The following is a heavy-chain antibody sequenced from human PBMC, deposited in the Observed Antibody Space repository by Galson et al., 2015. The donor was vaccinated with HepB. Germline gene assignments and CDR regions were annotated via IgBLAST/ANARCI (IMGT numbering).Heavy chain of an antibody. V-gene: IGHV6-1*01. D-gene: IGHD1-26*01. J-gene: IGHJ4*02. CDR1: GDSVSSESAA. CDR2: AFYRSKWYN. Sequence: CAISGDSVSSESAAWNWIRQSPSRGLEWLGKAFYRSKWYNNYAASVKSRITINPDTAKNQISLQLKSVTPEDTAVYFCAREDSGSYSGNFDLWGQGTLVTVSS. CDR3: AREDSGSYSGNFDL.